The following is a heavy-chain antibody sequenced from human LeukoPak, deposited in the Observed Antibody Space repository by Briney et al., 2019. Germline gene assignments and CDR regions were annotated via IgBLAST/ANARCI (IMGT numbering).Heavy chain of an antibody. Sequence: SETLSLTCAVYGGSFSDYYWSWIRQPPGKGLEWIGEINHSGSTNYNPSLKSRVTISVDTSDNHSSLNLSSVTAADTAVYYCARTRLDYYGSGTYPNWYFDLSGRGTLVTVSS. D-gene: IGHD3-10*01. J-gene: IGHJ2*01. CDR1: GGSFSDYY. CDR3: ARTRLDYYGSGTYPNWYFDL. V-gene: IGHV4-34*01. CDR2: INHSGST.